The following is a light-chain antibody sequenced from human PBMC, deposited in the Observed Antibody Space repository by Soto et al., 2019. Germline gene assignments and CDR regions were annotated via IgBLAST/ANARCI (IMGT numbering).Light chain of an antibody. J-gene: IGKJ1*01. Sequence: IQMTQSPSTVSASLGDRVTITCRASQSIRSWMAWYQQKPGKAPRLLIYTASTLESGVPSRFSASGSGTEFTLTISSLHPDDFATYYCQEYNNYWTFGQGTKVDI. CDR3: QEYNNYWT. V-gene: IGKV1-5*01. CDR2: TAS. CDR1: QSIRSW.